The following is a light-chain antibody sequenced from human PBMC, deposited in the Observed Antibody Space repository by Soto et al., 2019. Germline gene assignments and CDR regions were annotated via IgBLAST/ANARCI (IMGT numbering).Light chain of an antibody. CDR3: SSYTPSYFYV. CDR1: GRDIGAYNY. Sequence: SVLTQPASVSGSPGQSITISCTGSGRDIGAYNYVSWYQQHPGKAPKLIIYEVENRPSGVSNRFSASKSAFTASLTISGLQAEDESDYYCSSYTPSYFYVFGPGTKVTVL. V-gene: IGLV2-14*01. CDR2: EVE. J-gene: IGLJ1*01.